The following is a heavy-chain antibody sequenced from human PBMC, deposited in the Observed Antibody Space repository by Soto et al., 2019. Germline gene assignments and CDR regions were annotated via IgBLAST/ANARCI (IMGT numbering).Heavy chain of an antibody. Sequence: QVQLVQSGSEVKKPGASVRVTCKASGYTFTYSAIHWVRQAPGQRLEWMGWINAGNGDTKYSQKFQGRVTITTDTSASTAYMELSSLRSEDTAVYFCARLPRIGVAVYDFWGQGTLVTVSS. D-gene: IGHD6-19*01. V-gene: IGHV1-3*01. CDR1: GYTFTYSA. CDR2: INAGNGDT. J-gene: IGHJ4*02. CDR3: ARLPRIGVAVYDF.